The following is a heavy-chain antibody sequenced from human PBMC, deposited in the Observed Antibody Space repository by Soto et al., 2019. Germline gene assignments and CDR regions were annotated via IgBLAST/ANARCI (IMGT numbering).Heavy chain of an antibody. D-gene: IGHD2-15*01. Sequence: EVRLVETGGGLIQPGGSLRLSCAVSGFTVGYNYMYWVRQPPGKGLEWVSLIYSNGDTRYADSVAGRFTVSRDSSKNTLYLQMNNLRDEDTAVYYCARKTDRGGNGGFWGQGTLVTVSS. CDR1: GFTVGYNY. J-gene: IGHJ4*02. V-gene: IGHV3-53*02. CDR3: ARKTDRGGNGGF. CDR2: IYSNGDT.